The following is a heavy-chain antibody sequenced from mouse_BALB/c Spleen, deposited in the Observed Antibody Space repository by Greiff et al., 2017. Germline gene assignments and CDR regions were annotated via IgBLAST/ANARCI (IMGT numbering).Heavy chain of an antibody. CDR2: ISSGSSTI. CDR1: GFTFSSFG. D-gene: IGHD4-1*01. J-gene: IGHJ4*01. V-gene: IGHV5-17*02. Sequence: EVQVVESGGGLVQPGGSRKLSCAASGFTFSSFGMHWVRQAPEKGLEWVAYISSGSSTIYYADTVKGRFTISRDNPKNTLFLQMTSLRSEDTAMYYCARSNWNVWDYWGQGTSVTVSS. CDR3: ARSNWNVWDY.